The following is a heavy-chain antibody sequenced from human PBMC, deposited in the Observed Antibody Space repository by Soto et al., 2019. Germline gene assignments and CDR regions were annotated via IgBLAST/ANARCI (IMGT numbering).Heavy chain of an antibody. CDR1: GFTFSDFY. CDR2: ISSSGSTI. V-gene: IGHV3-11*01. J-gene: IGHJ5*02. D-gene: IGHD3-10*01. CDR3: ARDHDINNGRGSFDP. Sequence: QVQLVESGGGLVKPGGSLRLSCAGSGFTFSDFYMSWIRQAPGTGLEWLSYISSSGSTIYYADSVKGRFTISRDNAKNSLYLQMNSLRAEDTAVYYCARDHDINNGRGSFDPWGQGTMVTVSS.